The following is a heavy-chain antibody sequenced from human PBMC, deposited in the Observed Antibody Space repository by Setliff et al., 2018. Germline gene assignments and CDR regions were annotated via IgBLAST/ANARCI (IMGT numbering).Heavy chain of an antibody. CDR2: IRSKSDSYAT. Sequence: GGSLRLSCAASGFTFSGSAMYWVRQASGKGLEWVGRIRSKSDSYATIYAASVRGRYTISRDDSKNTAYLQMNSLKTEDTAVYYCAAAPAGSDVFDMWGQGTMVTVSS. CDR1: GFTFSGSA. CDR3: AAAPAGSDVFDM. D-gene: IGHD6-13*01. J-gene: IGHJ3*02. V-gene: IGHV3-73*01.